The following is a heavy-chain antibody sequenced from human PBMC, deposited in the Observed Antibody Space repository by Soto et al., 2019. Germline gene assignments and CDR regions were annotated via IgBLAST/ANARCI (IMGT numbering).Heavy chain of an antibody. CDR3: AKRGGGGRSFYYGDYYYYYGMDV. J-gene: IGHJ6*02. CDR1: GGSFSGYY. V-gene: IGHV4-34*01. D-gene: IGHD4-17*01. CDR2: INHSGST. Sequence: QVQLQQWGAGLLKPSETLSLTCAVYGGSFSGYYWSWIRQPPGKGLEWIGEINHSGSTNYNPSLKRQAPISVNPSKNQVSLKRSSGAAADTAVYYCAKRGGGGRSFYYGDYYYYYGMDVWGQGTTVTVSS.